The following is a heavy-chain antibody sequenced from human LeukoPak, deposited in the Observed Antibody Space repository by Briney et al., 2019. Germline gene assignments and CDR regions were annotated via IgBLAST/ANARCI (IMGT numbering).Heavy chain of an antibody. D-gene: IGHD5-18*01. Sequence: GGSLRLSCAASGFTFSIHWMCWVRHAPGEGLVLVSRINSEGTGTTYGDSVGGRFTISRDKAQNTLYMQMNRLRAEDTAVYYCASGYSYGYYYLDNWGQGTLVTVSS. V-gene: IGHV3-74*01. CDR2: INSEGTGT. CDR1: GFTFSIHW. J-gene: IGHJ4*02. CDR3: ASGYSYGYYYLDN.